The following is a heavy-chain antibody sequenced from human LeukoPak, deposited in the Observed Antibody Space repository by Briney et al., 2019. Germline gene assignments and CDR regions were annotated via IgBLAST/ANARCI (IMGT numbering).Heavy chain of an antibody. J-gene: IGHJ4*02. V-gene: IGHV3-23*01. Sequence: GGSLRLSCAASGFTFSSYAMSWVRQAPGKGLEWVSAISGSGGSTYYADSVKGRFTISRDNSKNTLYLQMNSLRAEDTAVYYCAKALPKNVLRYFDWLLYGPFDYWGQGTLVTVSS. CDR1: GFTFSSYA. CDR2: ISGSGGST. CDR3: AKALPKNVLRYFDWLLYGPFDY. D-gene: IGHD3-9*01.